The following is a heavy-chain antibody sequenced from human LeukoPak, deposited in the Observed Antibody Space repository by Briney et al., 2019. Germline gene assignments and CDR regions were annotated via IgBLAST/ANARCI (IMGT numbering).Heavy chain of an antibody. Sequence: GGSLRLSCAASGFTFSSYAMSWVRQAPGEGLEWVSAISGSGGSTYYADSVKGRFTISRDNSKNTLYLQMNSLRAEDTAVYYCAKSPHYYHDSSGYFSNYFDYWGQGTLVTVSS. CDR2: ISGSGGST. D-gene: IGHD3-22*01. CDR3: AKSPHYYHDSSGYFSNYFDY. J-gene: IGHJ4*02. V-gene: IGHV3-23*01. CDR1: GFTFSSYA.